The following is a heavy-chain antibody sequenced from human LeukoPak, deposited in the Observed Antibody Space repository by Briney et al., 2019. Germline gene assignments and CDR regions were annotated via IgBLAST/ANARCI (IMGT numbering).Heavy chain of an antibody. CDR3: ARDTYTAMVTSARSDYYYYYMDV. J-gene: IGHJ6*03. Sequence: ASVKVSCKTSGYTFSDYGISWVRQAPGQGLEWMGWISPVNGHTDYAQKFQGRITMTKDTSTSTAYMHLRNLRSDDTAVYYCARDTYTAMVTSARSDYYYYYMDVWGKGTTVTVSS. D-gene: IGHD5-18*01. CDR1: GYTFSDYG. CDR2: ISPVNGHT. V-gene: IGHV1-18*01.